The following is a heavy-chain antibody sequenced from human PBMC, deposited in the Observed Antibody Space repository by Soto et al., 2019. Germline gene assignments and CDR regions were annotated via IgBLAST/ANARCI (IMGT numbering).Heavy chain of an antibody. V-gene: IGHV1-18*01. D-gene: IGHD2-21*02. Sequence: GASVKVSCKASGYTFTSYGISWVRQAPGQGLEWMGWISAYNGNTNYAQKLQGRVTMTTDTSTSTAYMELRSLRSDDTAVYYCARDGAYCGGDCPPGYWGQGTLVTVSS. CDR2: ISAYNGNT. J-gene: IGHJ4*02. CDR1: GYTFTSYG. CDR3: ARDGAYCGGDCPPGY.